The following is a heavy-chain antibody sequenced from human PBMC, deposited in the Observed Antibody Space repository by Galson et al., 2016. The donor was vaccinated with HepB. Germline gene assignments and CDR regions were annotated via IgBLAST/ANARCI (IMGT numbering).Heavy chain of an antibody. CDR3: ARAPTRYDGCNSGHLFDS. D-gene: IGHD4-23*01. V-gene: IGHV3-74*01. CDR1: GFTFSSYW. J-gene: IGHJ4*02. CDR2: TNSDGSST. Sequence: SLRLSCAASGFTFSSYWMHWVRQAPGKGLVWVSRTNSDGSSTTYADSVKGRFTISRDNAKNTLYLQMNSLRAEDTAVYYCARAPTRYDGCNSGHLFDSWGQGTLVTVSS.